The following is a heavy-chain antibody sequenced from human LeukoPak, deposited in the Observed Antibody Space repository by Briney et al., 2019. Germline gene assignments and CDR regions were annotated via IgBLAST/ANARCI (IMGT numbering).Heavy chain of an antibody. CDR3: AAGLYSSGWYFDY. D-gene: IGHD6-19*01. CDR1: GFTFSSYW. CDR2: INSDGNST. V-gene: IGHV3-74*01. J-gene: IGHJ4*02. Sequence: GGSLRLSCAASGFTFSSYWMHWVRQAPGKGLVWVSRINSDGNSTSYADSVKGRFTISRDNAKNTLYLQMNSLRAEDTAVYYCAAGLYSSGWYFDYWGQGTLVTVSS.